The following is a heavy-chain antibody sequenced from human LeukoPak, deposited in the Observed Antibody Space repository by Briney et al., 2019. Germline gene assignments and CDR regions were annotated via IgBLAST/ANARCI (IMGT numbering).Heavy chain of an antibody. CDR2: IYYSGST. Sequence: SQTLSLTYTVSGGSISSSSYYWGWIRQPPGKGLEWIGSIYYSGSTYYNPSLKSRVTISVDTSKNQFSLKLSSVTVADTAMYYCARFEFGDYESYYFDYWGQGTLVTVSS. J-gene: IGHJ4*02. D-gene: IGHD4-17*01. CDR3: ARFEFGDYESYYFDY. V-gene: IGHV4-39*07. CDR1: GGSISSSSYY.